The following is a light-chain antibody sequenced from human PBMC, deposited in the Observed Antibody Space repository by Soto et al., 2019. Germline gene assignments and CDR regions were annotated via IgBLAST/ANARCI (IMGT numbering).Light chain of an antibody. CDR2: GAS. V-gene: IGKV3-20*01. CDR1: QSVPNNY. Sequence: EIVLTQSPGTLSLSPGERATLSCRASQSVPNNYLAWYQQKSGQAPRRLIFGASFRASGVPDRFSGSGSGTDFTRTISRLEPEDFAVYHCQQYGSSTTFGQGTKVEIK. CDR3: QQYGSSTT. J-gene: IGKJ1*01.